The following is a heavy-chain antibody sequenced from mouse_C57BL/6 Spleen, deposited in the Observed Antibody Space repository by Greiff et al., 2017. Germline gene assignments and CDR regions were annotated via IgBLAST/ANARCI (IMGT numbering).Heavy chain of an antibody. CDR3: AREVFDD. CDR1: GYSITSGYY. V-gene: IGHV3-6*01. J-gene: IGHJ2*01. CDR2: RSYDGSN. Sequence: ESGPGLVKPSQSLSLTCSVTGYSITSGYYWNWIRQLPGNNLEWVGYRSYDGSNNYNPSLKNRISITRDTSKNKFFLKLNSVTTEDTATYYCAREVFDDWGQGTTLTVSS.